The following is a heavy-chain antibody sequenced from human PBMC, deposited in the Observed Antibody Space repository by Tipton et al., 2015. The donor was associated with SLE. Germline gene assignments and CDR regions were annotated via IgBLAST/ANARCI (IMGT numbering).Heavy chain of an antibody. CDR3: ARSSGMVDY. V-gene: IGHV4-4*07. CDR1: GGSLSSYY. J-gene: IGHJ4*02. Sequence: TLSLTCTVYGGSLSSYYWSWIRQPAGKGLEWIGRIYTSGSTNYNPPRKSQVTMSVDTSKNQFSLKLSSVTAADTAVYYCARSSGMVDYWGQGTLVTVSS. CDR2: IYTSGST. D-gene: IGHD3-10*01.